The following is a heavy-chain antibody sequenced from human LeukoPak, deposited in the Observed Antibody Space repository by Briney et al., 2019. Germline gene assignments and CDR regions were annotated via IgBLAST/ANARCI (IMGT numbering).Heavy chain of an antibody. V-gene: IGHV3-23*01. CDR2: ISGSGDT. J-gene: IGHJ4*02. CDR1: GFTFVGNA. Sequence: RGSLRLSCAASGFTFVGNAVTWVRQAPGKGLEWVSTISGSGDTYYADSVKGRFTISRDDSKSTLSLQMNSLRAEDTALYYCAKKYYYGSGSYIFHFDHWGQGTPVTVSS. CDR3: AKKYYYGSGSYIFHFDH. D-gene: IGHD3-10*01.